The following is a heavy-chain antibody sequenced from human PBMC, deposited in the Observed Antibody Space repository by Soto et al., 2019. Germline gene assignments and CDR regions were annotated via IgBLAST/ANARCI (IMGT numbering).Heavy chain of an antibody. CDR3: AKDRTRVLRFLEWLSQSIFDY. CDR1: GFTFSSYA. J-gene: IGHJ4*02. Sequence: GSLRLSCAASGFTFSSYAMSWVRQAPGKGLEWVSAISGSGGSTYYADSVKGRFTISRDNSKNTLYLQMNSLRAEDTAVYYCAKDRTRVLRFLEWLSQSIFDYWGQGTLVTVSS. V-gene: IGHV3-23*01. D-gene: IGHD3-3*01. CDR2: ISGSGGST.